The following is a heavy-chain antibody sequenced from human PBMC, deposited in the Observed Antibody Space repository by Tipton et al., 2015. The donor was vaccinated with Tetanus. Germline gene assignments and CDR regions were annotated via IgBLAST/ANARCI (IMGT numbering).Heavy chain of an antibody. CDR2: VHPSGST. CDR3: ARGEDAYKTGNY. Sequence: TLSLTCTVYGGSVSGYYWTWIRQPPGKGLEWIGEVHPSGSTSSNPSLESRATMSIDTSKNQFSLKLTSLTVADTAVYFCARGEDAYKTGNYWGQGTLVTVSS. J-gene: IGHJ4*02. V-gene: IGHV4-34*01. D-gene: IGHD5-24*01. CDR1: GGSVSGYY.